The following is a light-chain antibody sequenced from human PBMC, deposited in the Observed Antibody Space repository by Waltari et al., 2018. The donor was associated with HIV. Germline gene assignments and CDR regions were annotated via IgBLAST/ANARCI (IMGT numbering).Light chain of an antibody. J-gene: IGLJ1*01. Sequence: QSALTQPRSVSGSPGQSVTISCTGTSSDVGGYNYVSWYHQHPGKAPTLMIYDVSKRPAGGPDRFSGSKSGNTASLTISGLQAEDEADYYCCSYAGSSTYVFGTGTKVTVL. CDR3: CSYAGSSTYV. CDR1: SSDVGGYNY. CDR2: DVS. V-gene: IGLV2-11*01.